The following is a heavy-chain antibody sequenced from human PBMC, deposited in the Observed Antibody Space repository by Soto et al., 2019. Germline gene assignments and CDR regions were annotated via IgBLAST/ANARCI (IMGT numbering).Heavy chain of an antibody. CDR3: AKDYSQFLYFGELVPNWFDP. D-gene: IGHD3-10*01. Sequence: QVPLVQSGGGVVQPGTSLRLSCAASGFTFSSCGMHWVRQAPGKGLEWVAVISYDGSNKYYEDSVKGRYTISRDNSQSTLSLQMNSLRPEDTAVYYCAKDYSQFLYFGELVPNWFDPWGQGTLVTVSS. J-gene: IGHJ5*02. V-gene: IGHV3-30*18. CDR1: GFTFSSCG. CDR2: ISYDGSNK.